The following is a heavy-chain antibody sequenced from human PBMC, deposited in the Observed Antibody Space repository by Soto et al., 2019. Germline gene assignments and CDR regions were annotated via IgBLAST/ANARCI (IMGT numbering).Heavy chain of an antibody. CDR1: GFTFSSYS. CDR3: ARASGYSYGLSDAFDI. D-gene: IGHD5-18*01. Sequence: LRLSCAASGFTFSSYSMNWVRQAPGKGLEWVSSISSSSSYIYYADSVKGRFTISRDNAKNSLYLQMNSLRAEDTAVYYCARASGYSYGLSDAFDIWGQGTMVTVSS. J-gene: IGHJ3*02. V-gene: IGHV3-21*01. CDR2: ISSSSSYI.